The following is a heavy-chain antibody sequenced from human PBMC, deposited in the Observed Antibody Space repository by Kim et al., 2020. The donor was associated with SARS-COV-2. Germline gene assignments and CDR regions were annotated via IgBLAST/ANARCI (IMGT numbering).Heavy chain of an antibody. D-gene: IGHD3-10*01. CDR3: ARGKEVRGDFDY. Sequence: NYTPSLKSRVTVSVDTSKNQLSLKLSSVTAADTAVYYCARGKEVRGDFDYWGQGTLVTISS. V-gene: IGHV4-59*09. J-gene: IGHJ4*02.